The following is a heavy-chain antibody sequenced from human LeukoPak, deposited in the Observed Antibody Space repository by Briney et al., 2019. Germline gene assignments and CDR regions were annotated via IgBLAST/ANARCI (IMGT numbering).Heavy chain of an antibody. D-gene: IGHD5-12*01. J-gene: IGHJ4*02. V-gene: IGHV4-38-2*02. CDR2: IYHRGSS. CDR1: GYSISSGYY. Sequence: PSETLSLTCTVSGYSISSGYYWGWIRQPPGKGLEWIGSIYHRGSSYYNPSLNSRVTISVDTSKNQFSLKLNSVTAADTAVYYCARVGYSAYGRFDHWGQGTLVTVSS. CDR3: ARVGYSAYGRFDH.